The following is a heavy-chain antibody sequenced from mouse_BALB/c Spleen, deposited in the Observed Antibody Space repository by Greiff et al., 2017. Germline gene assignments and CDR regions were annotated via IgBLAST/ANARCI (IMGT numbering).Heavy chain of an antibody. CDR1: GYTFTSYV. Sequence: EVQLQESGPELVKPGASVKMSCKASGYTFTSYVMHWVKQKPGQGLEWIGYINPYNDGTKYNEKFKGKATLTSDKSSSTAYMELSSLTSEDSAVYYCARWDYYGSSYFDYWGQGTTLTVSS. CDR2: INPYNDGT. J-gene: IGHJ2*01. V-gene: IGHV1-14*01. CDR3: ARWDYYGSSYFDY. D-gene: IGHD1-1*01.